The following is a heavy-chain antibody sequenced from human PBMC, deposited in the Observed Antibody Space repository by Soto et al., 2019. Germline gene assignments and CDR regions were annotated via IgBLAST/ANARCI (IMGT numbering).Heavy chain of an antibody. CDR2: ISSSGSTI. CDR1: GFTFSSYE. CDR3: AREVSDSSIANHYYYYGMDV. V-gene: IGHV3-48*03. D-gene: IGHD3-22*01. Sequence: EVQLVESGGGLVQPGGSLRLSCAASGFTFSSYEMNWVRQAPGKGLEWVSYISSSGSTIYYADSVKGRFTISRDNAKNSLYLQMNSLRAEDTAVYYCAREVSDSSIANHYYYYGMDVWGQGTTVTVSS. J-gene: IGHJ6*02.